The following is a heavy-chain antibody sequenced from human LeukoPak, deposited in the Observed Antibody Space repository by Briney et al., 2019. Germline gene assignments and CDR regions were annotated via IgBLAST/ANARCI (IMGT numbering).Heavy chain of an antibody. D-gene: IGHD3-9*01. CDR1: GYTFTGYY. J-gene: IGHJ4*02. CDR3: ARAPHYDILTGYYRSPFDY. V-gene: IGHV1-2*02. CDR2: IDPNSGGT. Sequence: ASVKVSCKASGYTFTGYYMHWVRQAPGQGLEWMGWIDPNSGGTNYAQKFQGRVTMTRDTSISTAYMELSRLRSDDTAVYYCARAPHYDILTGYYRSPFDYWGQGTLVTVSS.